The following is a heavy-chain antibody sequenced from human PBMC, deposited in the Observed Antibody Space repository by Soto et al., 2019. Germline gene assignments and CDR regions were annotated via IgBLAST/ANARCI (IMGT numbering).Heavy chain of an antibody. CDR2: ISGSGGST. J-gene: IGHJ4*02. D-gene: IGHD5-12*01. CDR3: AREYSGYDFDY. CDR1: GFPFSSYA. V-gene: IGHV3-23*01. Sequence: GGSLRLSCAASGFPFSSYAMSWVRQAPGKGLEWVSAISGSGGSTYYADSVKGRFTISRDNAKNSLYLQMNSLRAEDTAVYYCAREYSGYDFDYWGQGTLVTVSS.